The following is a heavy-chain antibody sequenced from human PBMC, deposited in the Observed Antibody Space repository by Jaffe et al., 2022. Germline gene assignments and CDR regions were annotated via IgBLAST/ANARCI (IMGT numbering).Heavy chain of an antibody. J-gene: IGHJ4*02. CDR2: IRYDGSNK. D-gene: IGHD6-19*01. V-gene: IGHV3-30*02. Sequence: QVQLVESGGGVVQPGGSLRLSCAASGFTFSSYGMHWVRQAPGKGLEWVAFIRYDGSNKYYADSVKGRFTISRDNSKNTLYLQMNSLRAEDTAVYYCAKDVEQWLVRGYFDYWGQGTLVTVSS. CDR3: AKDVEQWLVRGYFDY. CDR1: GFTFSSYG.